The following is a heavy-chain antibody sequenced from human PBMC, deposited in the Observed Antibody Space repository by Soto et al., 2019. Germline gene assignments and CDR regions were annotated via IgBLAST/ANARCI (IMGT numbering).Heavy chain of an antibody. Sequence: SVKVSCKASGFTFTSSAFQWVRQARGQRLEWIGWIAVGSGYTNYAQRFQDRVTLTRDMSTATTYMELSRLTSEDTAIYYCAADATAWQQMVPSDYWGQGALVTVSS. D-gene: IGHD2-8*01. CDR1: GFTFTSSA. CDR3: AADATAWQQMVPSDY. V-gene: IGHV1-58*01. CDR2: IAVGSGYT. J-gene: IGHJ4*02.